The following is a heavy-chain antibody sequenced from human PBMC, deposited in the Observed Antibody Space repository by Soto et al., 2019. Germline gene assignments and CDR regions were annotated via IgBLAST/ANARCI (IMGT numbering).Heavy chain of an antibody. J-gene: IGHJ5*02. Sequence: SQPLSLTCAISGDSVSRNSAAWNWIRLSPSRGLEWLGRTYYMSKWFTDYDFSVRSRININADTSKNRFSLQLNSVTPDDTAVYYCARELIAVPGTWWFDPWGQGSLVTVSS. D-gene: IGHD6-19*01. V-gene: IGHV6-1*01. CDR2: TYYMSKWFT. CDR3: ARELIAVPGTWWFDP. CDR1: GDSVSRNSAA.